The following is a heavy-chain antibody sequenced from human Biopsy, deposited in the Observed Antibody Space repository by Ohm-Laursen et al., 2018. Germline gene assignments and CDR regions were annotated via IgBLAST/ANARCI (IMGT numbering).Heavy chain of an antibody. V-gene: IGHV1-24*01. CDR1: GYVVTEFS. CDR3: AADINVWNVNY. Sequence: ASVKVSCKVSGYVVTEFSMHWVRQAPGKGLEWMGGFAPENGKTVYAQNFQARASLTEDTSTDTAYMELRSLRSEDTAVYYCAADINVWNVNYWGQGTQVTVSS. J-gene: IGHJ4*02. CDR2: FAPENGKT. D-gene: IGHD1-1*01.